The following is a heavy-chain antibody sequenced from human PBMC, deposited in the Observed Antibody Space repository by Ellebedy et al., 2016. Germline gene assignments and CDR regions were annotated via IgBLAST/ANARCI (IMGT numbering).Heavy chain of an antibody. J-gene: IGHJ4*02. CDR3: ARGLVDQGAGYFDY. CDR1: GFTFSSYS. CDR2: ISSSSSYI. V-gene: IGHV3-21*01. D-gene: IGHD2-2*01. Sequence: GGSLRLSXAASGFTFSSYSMNWVRQAPGKGLEWVSSISSSSSYIYYADSVKGRFTISRDNAKNSLYLQMNSLRAEDTAVYYCARGLVDQGAGYFDYWGQGTLVTVSS.